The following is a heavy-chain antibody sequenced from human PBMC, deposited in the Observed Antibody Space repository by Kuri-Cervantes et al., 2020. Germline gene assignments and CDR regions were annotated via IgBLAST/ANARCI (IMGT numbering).Heavy chain of an antibody. CDR1: GFTFSTYA. CDR3: AKRFSTTATTWTGDY. V-gene: IGHV3-30-3*02. J-gene: IGHJ4*02. Sequence: GESLKISCAASGFTFSTYAMHWVRQTPGGGLEWLAVISYDATNKFFADSVKGRFTISRDNSRNTLYLQMNSLRVEDTAVYYCAKRFSTTATTWTGDYWGQGTLVTVSS. D-gene: IGHD4-11*01. CDR2: ISYDATNK.